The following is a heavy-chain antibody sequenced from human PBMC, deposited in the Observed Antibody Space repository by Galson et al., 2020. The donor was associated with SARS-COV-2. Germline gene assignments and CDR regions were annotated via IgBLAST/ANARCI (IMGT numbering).Heavy chain of an antibody. CDR2: ITGNGANT. V-gene: IGHV3-23*01. J-gene: IGHJ4*02. CDR1: GFTFSHYA. D-gene: IGHD2-21*01. CDR3: AKSAIEHTVVLIAFFRDRYYFQY. Sequence: GGSLRLSCTASGFTFSHYAMSWVRQAPGKGLEWVSSITGNGANTDYADSAKGRFTISRDNSKNTLYLQMNSLRADDTAVYYCAKSAIEHTVVLIAFFRDRYYFQYCGQGTLATVSS.